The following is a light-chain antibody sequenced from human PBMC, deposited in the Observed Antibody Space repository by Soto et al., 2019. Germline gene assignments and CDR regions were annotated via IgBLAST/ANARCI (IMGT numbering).Light chain of an antibody. CDR3: AAWDDSLNGRGV. V-gene: IGLV1-44*01. CDR2: SNN. J-gene: IGLJ3*02. CDR1: RSNIGSNT. Sequence: QSVLTQPPSASVTPGQRGTMSCSGSRSNIGSNTLNWYQQLPGTAPKLLSYSNNQRPSGVPDRVSGAKSGTSASLAIIGLQSEDDADYYCAAWDDSLNGRGVFGGGTNVTVL.